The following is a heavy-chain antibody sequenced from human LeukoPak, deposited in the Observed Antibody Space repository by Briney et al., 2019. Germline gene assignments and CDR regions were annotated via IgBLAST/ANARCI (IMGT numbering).Heavy chain of an antibody. CDR2: TNHSGST. J-gene: IGHJ4*02. CDR3: ARRRAYSGSYFKTSYFDY. D-gene: IGHD1-26*01. V-gene: IGHV4-34*01. Sequence: GSLRLSCAASGFTFSSYWMSWVRQAPGKGLEWIGETNHSGSTNYNPSLKSRVTISVDTSKNQFSLKLSSVTAADTAVYYCARRRAYSGSYFKTSYFDYWGQGTLVTVSS. CDR1: GFTFSSYW.